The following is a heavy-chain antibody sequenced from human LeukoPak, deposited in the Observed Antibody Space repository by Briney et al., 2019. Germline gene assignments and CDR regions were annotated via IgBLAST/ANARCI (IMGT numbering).Heavy chain of an antibody. J-gene: IGHJ4*02. CDR3: AKATMDTTYFDS. V-gene: IGHV3-23*01. CDR2: ISGGGETT. CDR1: GFTFNNYA. Sequence: GGSLRLSCAASGFTFNNYAMNWVRQAPGKGLEWVSSISGGGETTYYADSVKGRFTVSRDNSENTLFLQMNSLRAEDTALYYCAKATMDTTYFDSWGQGTLVTVSS. D-gene: IGHD4/OR15-4a*01.